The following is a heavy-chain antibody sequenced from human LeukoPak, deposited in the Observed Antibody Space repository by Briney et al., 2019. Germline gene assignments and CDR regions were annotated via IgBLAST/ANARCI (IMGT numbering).Heavy chain of an antibody. D-gene: IGHD1-7*01. CDR2: ISGSGGST. Sequence: GGTLRLSCAASGFTFSSYGMSWVRQAPGKGLEWVSAISGSGGSTYYADSVKGRFTISRDNSKNTLYLQMNSLRAEDTAVYYCAKDRMTGTIFFDYWGQGTLVTVSS. V-gene: IGHV3-23*01. J-gene: IGHJ4*02. CDR3: AKDRMTGTIFFDY. CDR1: GFTFSSYG.